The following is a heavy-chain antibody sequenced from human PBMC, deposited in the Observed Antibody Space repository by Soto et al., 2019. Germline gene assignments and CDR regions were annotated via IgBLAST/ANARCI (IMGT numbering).Heavy chain of an antibody. CDR3: ARGPDPGYYFDY. CDR1: GYSFTTFW. J-gene: IGHJ4*02. V-gene: IGHV5-51*01. Sequence: GESLKISCKGSGYSFTTFWIAWVRQMPGKGLEWMGIIYPGDPDIRYSPSFQGQVTISADKSINTAYLQWSSLKASDTAIYYCARGPDPGYYFDYWGQGTLVTVSS. CDR2: IYPGDPDI.